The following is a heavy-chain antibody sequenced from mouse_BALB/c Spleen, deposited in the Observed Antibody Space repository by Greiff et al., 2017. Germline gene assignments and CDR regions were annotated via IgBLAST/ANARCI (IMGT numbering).Heavy chain of an antibody. CDR2: INPSSGYT. Sequence: VQLQQSAAELARPGASVKMSCKASGYTFTSYTMHWVKQRPGQGLEWIGYINPSSGYTEYNQKFKDKTTLTADKSSSTAYMQLSSLTSEDSAVYYCARWDYYGSSYYYAMDYWGQGTSVTVSS. V-gene: IGHV1-4*02. J-gene: IGHJ4*01. CDR3: ARWDYYGSSYYYAMDY. CDR1: GYTFTSYT. D-gene: IGHD1-1*01.